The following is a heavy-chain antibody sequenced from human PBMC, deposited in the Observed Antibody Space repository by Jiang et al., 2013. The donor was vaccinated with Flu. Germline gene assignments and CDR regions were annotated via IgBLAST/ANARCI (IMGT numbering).Heavy chain of an antibody. CDR3: ARDDTGYDFNFDS. V-gene: IGHV3-33*01. CDR2: IWYDGSSK. CDR1: GFTFRSYA. D-gene: IGHD3-3*01. J-gene: IGHJ4*02. Sequence: VQLLESGGGVVQPGRSLRLSCAASGFTFRSYAMHWVRQAPGEGLEWVALIWYDGSSKYYADSVKGRFTVSRDNSKNTLYLQMNSLRAEDTAVYYCARDDTGYDFNFDSWGQGTLVTVSS.